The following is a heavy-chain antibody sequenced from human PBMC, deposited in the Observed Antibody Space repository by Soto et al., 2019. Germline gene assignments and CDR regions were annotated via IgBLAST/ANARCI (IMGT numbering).Heavy chain of an antibody. V-gene: IGHV3-13*01. J-gene: IGHJ6*02. D-gene: IGHD6-13*01. Sequence: EVQLVESGGGLVQPGGSLRLSCAASGFTFSSYDMHWVRQATGKGLEWVSAIGTAGDTYYPGSVKGRFTISRENAKNSLYLQMNSLTAEDTAVYYCARDRGSSWYDYYYGMDVWGQGTTVTVSS. CDR1: GFTFSSYD. CDR3: ARDRGSSWYDYYYGMDV. CDR2: IGTAGDT.